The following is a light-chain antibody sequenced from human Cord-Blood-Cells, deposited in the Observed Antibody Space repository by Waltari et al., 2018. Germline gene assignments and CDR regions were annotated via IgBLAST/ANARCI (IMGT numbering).Light chain of an antibody. CDR2: GAS. V-gene: IGKV3-15*01. CDR1: QSVSSN. CDR3: QQYNNWPPLT. J-gene: IGKJ4*01. Sequence: EIVMPQSPATLSVSPGESATFSCRASQSVSSNLAWYQQTPGQAPRPLIYGASTRATGIPARFSGSGSGTEFTLTISSLQSEDFAVYYCQQYNNWPPLTFGGGTKVEIK.